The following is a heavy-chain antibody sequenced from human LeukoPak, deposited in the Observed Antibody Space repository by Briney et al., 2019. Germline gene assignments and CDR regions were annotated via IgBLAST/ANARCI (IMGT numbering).Heavy chain of an antibody. J-gene: IGHJ5*02. V-gene: IGHV4-39*07. D-gene: IGHD6-19*01. Sequence: SETLSLTCTVSGGSISSSSYYWGWIRQPPGKGLEWIGSIYYSGSTYYNPSLKSRVTISVDTSKNQFSLKLSSVTAADTAVYYCARDKYSSGPEAWGQGTLVTVST. CDR2: IYYSGST. CDR3: ARDKYSSGPEA. CDR1: GGSISSSSYY.